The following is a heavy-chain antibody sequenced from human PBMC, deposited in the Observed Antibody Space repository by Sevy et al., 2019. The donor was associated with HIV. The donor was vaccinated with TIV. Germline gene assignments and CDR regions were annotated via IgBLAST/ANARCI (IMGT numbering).Heavy chain of an antibody. J-gene: IGHJ1*01. CDR2: ISGSGGST. D-gene: IGHD3-22*01. Sequence: GGSLRLSCAASGFTFSSYAMSWVRQAPGKGLEWVSAISGSGGSTYYADSVKGRFTISRDNSKNTLYLQTNSLRAEDTAVYYCAKDGTYYYDSSGVGTEYFQHWARAPWSPSPQ. CDR3: AKDGTYYYDSSGVGTEYFQH. CDR1: GFTFSSYA. V-gene: IGHV3-23*01.